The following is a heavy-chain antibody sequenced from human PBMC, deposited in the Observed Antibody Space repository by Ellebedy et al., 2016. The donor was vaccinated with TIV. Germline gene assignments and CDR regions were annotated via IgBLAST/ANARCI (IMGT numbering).Heavy chain of an antibody. CDR1: GFTFSNYA. Sequence: GESLKISCAASGFTFSNYAMGWVRQAPGEGLEWVSTISTGGATYYADSVKGRFTISRDNSKDTVYLQMNSLGGEDTAVYYCAKDSGMSGWNSEYWGQGTQVTVSS. J-gene: IGHJ4*02. CDR2: ISTGGAT. V-gene: IGHV3-23*01. CDR3: AKDSGMSGWNSEY. D-gene: IGHD6-19*01.